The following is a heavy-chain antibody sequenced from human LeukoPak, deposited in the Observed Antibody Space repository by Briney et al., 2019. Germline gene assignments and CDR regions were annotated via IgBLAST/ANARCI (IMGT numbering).Heavy chain of an antibody. D-gene: IGHD5-18*01. CDR1: GGSISSYY. CDR3: AGSYGYVST. CDR2: IYYSRST. J-gene: IGHJ5*02. V-gene: IGHV4-59*01. Sequence: SETLSLTCTVSGGSISSYYWSWIRQPPGKGLEWIGYIYYSRSTNYNPSLKSRVTISVDTSKNQFSLKLSSVTAADTAVYYWAGSYGYVSTWGQGTLVTVSS.